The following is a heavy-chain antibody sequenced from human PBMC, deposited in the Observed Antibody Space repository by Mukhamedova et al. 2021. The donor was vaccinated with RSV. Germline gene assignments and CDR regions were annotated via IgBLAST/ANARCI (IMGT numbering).Heavy chain of an antibody. CDR3: ARDLGGPDY. J-gene: IGHJ4*02. Sequence: GKGLEWVSRINSDGSNTAYADSVRGLLTISRDNAKNTLYLEMNSLRVEDTAVYYCARDLGGPDYWGQGTLVTVSS. D-gene: IGHD3-16*01. CDR2: INSDGSNT. V-gene: IGHV3-74*01.